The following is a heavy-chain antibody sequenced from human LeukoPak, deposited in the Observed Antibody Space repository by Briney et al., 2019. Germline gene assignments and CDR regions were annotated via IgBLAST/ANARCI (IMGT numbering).Heavy chain of an antibody. D-gene: IGHD3-16*02. J-gene: IGHJ4*02. CDR1: GGSISTSTYY. CDR2: IYYSGST. CDR3: ASRGELSLDY. V-gene: IGHV4-39*01. Sequence: SETLSLTCTVSGGSISTSTYYWGWIRQPPGKGLEWIGSIYYSGSTYYNPSLKSRVTISVDTSKNQFSLKLSSVTAADTAVYYCASRGELSLDYWGQGTLVTVSS.